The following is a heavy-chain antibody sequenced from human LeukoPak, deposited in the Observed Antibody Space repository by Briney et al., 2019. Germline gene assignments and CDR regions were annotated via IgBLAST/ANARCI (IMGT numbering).Heavy chain of an antibody. V-gene: IGHV4-39*01. Sequence: SETLSLTCTVSGGSISSRPYCWGWIRQPPGKGLEWLGSFYYSGSTYYKPSLKSRVTISVDTSKNQISLKLSSVTAADTAVYYCARLVVSSWYHEVLLGRDYWGQGALVTVSS. CDR3: ARLVVSSWYHEVLLGRDY. J-gene: IGHJ4*02. D-gene: IGHD6-13*01. CDR2: FYYSGST. CDR1: GGSISSRPYC.